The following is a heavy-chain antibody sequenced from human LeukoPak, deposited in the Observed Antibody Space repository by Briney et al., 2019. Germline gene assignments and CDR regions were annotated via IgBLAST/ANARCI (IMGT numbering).Heavy chain of an antibody. CDR3: ARAAHDYGDDGFDY. D-gene: IGHD4-17*01. CDR2: INPNSGGT. J-gene: IGHJ4*02. CDR1: GYTFTGYY. Sequence: ASVKVSCKASGYTFTGYYMHWVRQAPGQGLEWMGWINPNSGGTNYAQKFQGRVTMTRDTSISTAYMELSRLRSDDTAVYYCARAAHDYGDDGFDYWGQGTLVTVSS. V-gene: IGHV1-2*02.